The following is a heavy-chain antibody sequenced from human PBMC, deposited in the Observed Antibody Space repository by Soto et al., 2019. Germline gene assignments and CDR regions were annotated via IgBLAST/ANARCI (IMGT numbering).Heavy chain of an antibody. CDR2: IDSAGINT. Sequence: EVQLVESGGGLVQPGGSLRLSCAASGFTFSSHWMHWVRQAPGKGLVWVSRIDSAGINTGYADSVKGRFTISRDNAKNTLYLQMNRLRVDDTALYYCLRALGTLSWFDTWCQGALVTVSS. J-gene: IGHJ5*02. V-gene: IGHV3-74*01. CDR3: LRALGTLSWFDT. CDR1: GFTFSSHW. D-gene: IGHD1-7*01.